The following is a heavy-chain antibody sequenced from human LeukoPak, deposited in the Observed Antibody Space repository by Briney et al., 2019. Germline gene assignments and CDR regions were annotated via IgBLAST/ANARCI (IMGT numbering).Heavy chain of an antibody. D-gene: IGHD6-19*01. CDR2: INAYKVNT. CDR3: ARDWGGLAGNDAFDI. CDR1: VYTSTRSG. Sequence: ASVKVSCKASVYTSTRSGISSVRQAPGHGLEWMGWINAYKVNTNYTQKLQGRVTMTTDTSTSTAYMEMRSLRSDDTAVYYCARDWGGLAGNDAFDIWGQGTMVTVSS. J-gene: IGHJ3*02. V-gene: IGHV1-18*01.